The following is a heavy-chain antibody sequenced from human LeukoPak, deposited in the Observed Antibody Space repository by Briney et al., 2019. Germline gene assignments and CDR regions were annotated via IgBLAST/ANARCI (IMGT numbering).Heavy chain of an antibody. CDR3: AKDRFSSSWHFDY. CDR1: GFSFSSYA. V-gene: IGHV3-23*01. J-gene: IGHJ4*02. CDR2: IRDSGGST. Sequence: GGSLRLSCTASGFSFSSYAMSWVRQAPGKGLEWVSGIRDSGGSTYYADSVKGRFTISRDNSKNTLYLQMNSLRAEDTAVYYCAKDRFSSSWHFDYWGQGTLVTVSS. D-gene: IGHD6-13*01.